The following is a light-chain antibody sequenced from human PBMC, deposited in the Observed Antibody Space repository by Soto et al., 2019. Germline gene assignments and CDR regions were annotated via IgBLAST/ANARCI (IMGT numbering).Light chain of an antibody. CDR2: EVS. CDR3: SSYTSTSTHDYV. CDR1: SSDVGGYNY. Sequence: QSVLTQPASVSGSPGQSITISCTGTSSDVGGYNYFSWYQQHPGKAPKLMIYEVSNRPSGVSNRFSGSKSGNTASLTISGLQAEDEADYYCSSYTSTSTHDYVFGSETKLTV. V-gene: IGLV2-14*01. J-gene: IGLJ1*01.